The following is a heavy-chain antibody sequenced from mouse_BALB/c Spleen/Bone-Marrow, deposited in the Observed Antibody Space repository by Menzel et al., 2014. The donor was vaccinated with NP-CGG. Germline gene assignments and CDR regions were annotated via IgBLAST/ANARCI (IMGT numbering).Heavy chain of an antibody. CDR3: ARTDY. Sequence: VQLQQSGAELVKPGASMKLSCKASGYTFTSYYMYWVKQRPGQGLEWIGEINPSNGGTNFNEKFKRKATLTVDKSSSTAYLQLSSLTSEDTAVYYCARTDYWGQGTTLTVSS. CDR2: INPSNGGT. CDR1: GYTFTSYY. J-gene: IGHJ2*01. V-gene: IGHV1-53*01.